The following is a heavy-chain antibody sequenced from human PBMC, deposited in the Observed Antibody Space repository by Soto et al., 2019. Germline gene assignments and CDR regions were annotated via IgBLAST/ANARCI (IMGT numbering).Heavy chain of an antibody. CDR2: INHSGST. CDR1: GYSISSSNW. Sequence: SETLSLTCAVSGYSISSSNWWGWIQQPPGKGLEWIGEINHSGSTNYNPSLKSRVTISVDTSKNQFSLKLSSVTAADTAVYYCARYSIPGVLRYLGPMRAGGFDPWGQGTLVTVSS. D-gene: IGHD3-9*01. CDR3: ARYSIPGVLRYLGPMRAGGFDP. J-gene: IGHJ5*02. V-gene: IGHV4-28*01.